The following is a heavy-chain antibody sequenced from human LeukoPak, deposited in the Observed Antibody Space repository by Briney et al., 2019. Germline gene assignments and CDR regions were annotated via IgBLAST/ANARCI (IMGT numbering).Heavy chain of an antibody. CDR2: ISSSAEST. Sequence: PGGSLRLSCEAPGFTFSIYAVSWVRRARGKGLAWVSFISSSAESTYYADSVEALFTISRDSSKNTLFLQMKSLRREDTALFYFAKPLEKYPYGGNFEFWGQGILVTVSS. D-gene: IGHD4-23*01. CDR1: GFTFSIYA. CDR3: AKPLEKYPYGGNFEF. V-gene: IGHV3-23*01. J-gene: IGHJ4*02.